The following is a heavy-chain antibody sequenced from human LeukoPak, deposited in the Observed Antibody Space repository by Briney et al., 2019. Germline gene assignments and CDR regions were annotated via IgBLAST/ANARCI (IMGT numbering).Heavy chain of an antibody. D-gene: IGHD2-8*01. V-gene: IGHV4-30-2*01. CDR1: GGSISSGGYS. Sequence: TLSLTCAASGGSISSGGYSWSWIRQLPGKGLEWIGYIYHSGSTYYNPSLKSRVTISVDRSKNQFSLKLSSVTAADTAVYYCAREAYGHFDYWGQGTLVTVSS. CDR2: IYHSGST. J-gene: IGHJ4*02. CDR3: AREAYGHFDY.